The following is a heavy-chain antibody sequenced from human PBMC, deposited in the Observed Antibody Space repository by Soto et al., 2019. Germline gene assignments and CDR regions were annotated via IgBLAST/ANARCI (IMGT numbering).Heavy chain of an antibody. V-gene: IGHV3-21*01. CDR3: AIYCSGGSCSETYYYYGMDV. CDR1: GFTFSSYS. D-gene: IGHD2-15*01. J-gene: IGHJ6*02. Sequence: EVQLVESGGGLVKPGGSLKLSCAASGFTFSSYSMNWVRQAPGKGLEWVSSISSSSSYIYYADSVKGRFTISRDNAKNSLYLQMNSLRAEDTAVYYCAIYCSGGSCSETYYYYGMDVWGQGTTVTVSS. CDR2: ISSSSSYI.